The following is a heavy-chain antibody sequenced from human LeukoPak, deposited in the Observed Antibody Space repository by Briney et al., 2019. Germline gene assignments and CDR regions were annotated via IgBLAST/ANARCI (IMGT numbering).Heavy chain of an antibody. CDR2: ITDTGDST. Sequence: GGSLRLSCAASGFPFSSSAMTWVRQAPGKGLEWVSTITDTGDSTHYADSVKGRFTFSRDNSKNTLYLQMNSLRAEDTAVYFCAKDYDMWTGFLDYWGQGTLVTVSS. CDR1: GFPFSSSA. J-gene: IGHJ4*02. CDR3: AKDYDMWTGFLDY. V-gene: IGHV3-23*01. D-gene: IGHD3-9*01.